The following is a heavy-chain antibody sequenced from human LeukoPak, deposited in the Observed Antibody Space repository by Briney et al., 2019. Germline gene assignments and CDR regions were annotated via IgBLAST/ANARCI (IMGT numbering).Heavy chain of an antibody. J-gene: IGHJ6*02. CDR3: AREARGSGKYYYYGMDV. V-gene: IGHV3-13*01. D-gene: IGHD3-10*01. CDR2: TCTAGDT. Sequence: GGSLRLSCAASGFTFSSYDMHWVRQAPGKGLEWVSATCTAGDTYYPGSVKGRFTISRENAKNSLYLQMNSLRAGDTAVYYCAREARGSGKYYYYGMDVWGQGTTVTVFS. CDR1: GFTFSSYD.